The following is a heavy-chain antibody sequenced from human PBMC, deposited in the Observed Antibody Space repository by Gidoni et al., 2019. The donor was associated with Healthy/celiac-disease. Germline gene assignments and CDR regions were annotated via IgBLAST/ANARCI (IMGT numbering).Heavy chain of an antibody. V-gene: IGHV4-39*01. Sequence: QLQLQESGPGLVKPSETLSLTCTVSGGAISSSSYYWGRIRPPPGKGLEWIGSFYFSGSTYYNPSLKSRVTISVDTSKNQFSLKLSSVTAADTAVYYCARHGVGGFDYWGQGTLVTVSS. CDR1: GGAISSSSYY. D-gene: IGHD3-16*01. CDR3: ARHGVGGFDY. J-gene: IGHJ4*02. CDR2: FYFSGST.